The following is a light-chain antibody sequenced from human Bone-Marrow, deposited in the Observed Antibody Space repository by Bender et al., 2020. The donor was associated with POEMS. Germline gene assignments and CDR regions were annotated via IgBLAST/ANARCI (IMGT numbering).Light chain of an antibody. V-gene: IGLV2-14*03. Sequence: QSALTQPASVSGSPGQSVTISCTEASDDVGGYNFVSCYQQHPGKAPKLIIYDVSNRPSGVSNRFSGSKSGNTASLAISGLQAEDEANYYCSSYTSSSSWLFGGGTKVTVL. CDR3: SSYTSSSSWL. J-gene: IGLJ3*02. CDR1: SDDVGGYNF. CDR2: DVS.